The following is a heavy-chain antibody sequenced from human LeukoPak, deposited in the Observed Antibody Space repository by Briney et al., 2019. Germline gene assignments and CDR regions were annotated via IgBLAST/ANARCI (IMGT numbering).Heavy chain of an antibody. CDR2: IDASGGST. J-gene: IGHJ4*02. CDR1: GFTFSNYA. Sequence: GGSLRLSCAASGFTFSNYAMSWVRQAPGKGLEWVSAIDASGGSTAHADSVRGRFTISRDNSKNTLYMQMNSLRAEDTAVYYCALGGYSSGWYYFDYWGQGTLVTVSS. V-gene: IGHV3-23*01. CDR3: ALGGYSSGWYYFDY. D-gene: IGHD6-19*01.